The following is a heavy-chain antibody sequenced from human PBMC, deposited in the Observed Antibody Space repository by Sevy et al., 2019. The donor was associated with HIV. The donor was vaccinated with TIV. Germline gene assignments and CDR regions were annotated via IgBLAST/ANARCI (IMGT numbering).Heavy chain of an antibody. CDR1: GGSISSSRYY. Sequence: SQTLSLTCTVSGGSISSSRYYWGWIRQPPGKGLEWIGSFYYSGSTYYNPSLRSRVTISVDTSKNQFSLKLTSVTAADTAVYYCAAPPFFRDFASNWFDPWGQGTLVTVSS. J-gene: IGHJ5*02. CDR2: FYYSGST. D-gene: IGHD3-3*01. CDR3: AAPPFFRDFASNWFDP. V-gene: IGHV4-39*01.